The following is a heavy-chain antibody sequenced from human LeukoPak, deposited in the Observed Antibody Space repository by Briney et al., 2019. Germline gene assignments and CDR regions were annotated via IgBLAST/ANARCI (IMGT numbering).Heavy chain of an antibody. V-gene: IGHV1-18*01. Sequence: ASVKVSCKASGYTFTSYGISWVRQAPGQGLEWMGWISAYNGNTNYAQKFQGRVTMTRDTSISTAYMELSRLRSDDTAVYYCARDHGEQQLVLWGYWGQGTLVTVSS. CDR1: GYTFTSYG. CDR2: ISAYNGNT. CDR3: ARDHGEQQLVLWGY. D-gene: IGHD6-13*01. J-gene: IGHJ4*02.